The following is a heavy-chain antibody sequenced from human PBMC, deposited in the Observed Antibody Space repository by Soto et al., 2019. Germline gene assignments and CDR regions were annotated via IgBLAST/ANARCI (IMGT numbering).Heavy chain of an antibody. CDR3: VLSYDFWSGYQVY. J-gene: IGHJ4*02. CDR2: VSYSGTT. Sequence: QVQLQESGPGLVKPSETLSLTCTVSGGSISRYYWSWIRQPPVQGLEWIGPVSYSGTTNYNPSLKSRITISVDTSKNQFALKLTSVYAADTALYYCVLSYDFWSGYQVYWGQGTLVTVSS. CDR1: GGSISRYY. V-gene: IGHV4-59*01. D-gene: IGHD3-3*01.